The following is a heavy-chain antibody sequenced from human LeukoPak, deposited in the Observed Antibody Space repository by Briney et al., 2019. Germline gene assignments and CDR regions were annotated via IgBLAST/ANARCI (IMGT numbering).Heavy chain of an antibody. CDR3: ARGSGSSIDY. CDR1: GYTFTGYY. Sequence: SVKVSCKASGYTFTGYYMHWVQQAPGQGLEWMGGIIPIFGTANYAQKFQGRVTITTDESTSTAYMELSSLRSEDTAVYYCARGSGSSIDYWGQGTLVTVSS. D-gene: IGHD1-26*01. J-gene: IGHJ4*02. CDR2: IIPIFGTA. V-gene: IGHV1-69*05.